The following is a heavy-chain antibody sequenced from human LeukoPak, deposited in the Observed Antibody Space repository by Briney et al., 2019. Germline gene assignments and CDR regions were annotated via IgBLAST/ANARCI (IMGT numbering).Heavy chain of an antibody. V-gene: IGHV4-39*07. CDR1: GGSLSSSSYY. Sequence: SETLSLICTVSGGSLSSSSYYWGWIRQPPGKGLEMIGSIYYSGNTYYNPSLKSRDTISVDTSKNQFSLKLTSVTAADTAIYYCARETRNYYDSIGYYLFDYWGQGTLVTVSS. CDR2: IYYSGNT. J-gene: IGHJ4*02. D-gene: IGHD3-22*01. CDR3: ARETRNYYDSIGYYLFDY.